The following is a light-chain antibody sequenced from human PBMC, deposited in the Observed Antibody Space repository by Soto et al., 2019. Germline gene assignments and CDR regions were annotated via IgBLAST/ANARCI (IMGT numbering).Light chain of an antibody. Sequence: QSALTQSPSASATPGQTITISCVGTTSNIGTNTVTWYSQLPGTAPKLVIYRNDQRPSGVPDRFSGSKSSTSASLAISGLQSEDEADYYCAAWDGSLNALLFGGGTKLTVL. CDR2: RND. CDR3: AAWDGSLNALL. CDR1: TSNIGTNT. V-gene: IGLV1-44*01. J-gene: IGLJ3*02.